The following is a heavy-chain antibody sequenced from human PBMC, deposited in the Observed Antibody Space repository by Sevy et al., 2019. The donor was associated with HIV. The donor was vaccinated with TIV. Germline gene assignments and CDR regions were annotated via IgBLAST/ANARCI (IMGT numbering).Heavy chain of an antibody. V-gene: IGHV3-7*03. CDR2: IKRDGSEK. CDR3: ARDCSSASCLWGMGV. D-gene: IGHD2-2*01. CDR1: GFSFSNYW. J-gene: IGHJ6*02. Sequence: GGSLRLSCAASGFSFSNYWMSWVRQAPGKGLEWVANIKRDGSEKYYVASVKGRFTISRDNAKTSLFLQMNSLRGEDTAVYYCARDCSSASCLWGMGVWGQGTTVTVSS.